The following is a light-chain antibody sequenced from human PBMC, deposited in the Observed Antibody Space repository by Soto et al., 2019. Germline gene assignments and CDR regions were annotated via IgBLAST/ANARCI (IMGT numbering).Light chain of an antibody. CDR3: GTWDSSLSEVV. CDR2: DNI. V-gene: IGLV1-51*01. Sequence: QSALTQPPSVSAAPGQKVTISCSGSKSNIGNNYVSWYQQLPGTAPKVVIYDNINRPSGIPDRFSASKSGTSATLGITGLQTGDDADYYCGTWDSSLSEVVFGTGTKLTVL. J-gene: IGLJ1*01. CDR1: KSNIGNNY.